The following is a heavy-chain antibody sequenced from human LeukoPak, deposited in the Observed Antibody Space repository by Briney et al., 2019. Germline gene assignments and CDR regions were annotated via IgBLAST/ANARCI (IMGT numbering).Heavy chain of an antibody. D-gene: IGHD1-26*01. CDR1: GFTFSSYA. J-gene: IGHJ6*02. Sequence: GGSLRLSCAASGFTFSSYAMSWVRQAPGKGLEWVSAISGSGGSTYYADSVKGRFTISRGNSKNTLYLQMNSLRAEDTAVYYCAKDRSLRVNGMDVWGQGTTVTVPS. V-gene: IGHV3-23*01. CDR2: ISGSGGST. CDR3: AKDRSLRVNGMDV.